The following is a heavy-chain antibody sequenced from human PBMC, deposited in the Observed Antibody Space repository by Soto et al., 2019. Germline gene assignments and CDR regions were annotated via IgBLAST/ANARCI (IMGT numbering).Heavy chain of an antibody. Sequence: ASVKVSCKASGYTFTSYAMHWVRQAPGQRLEWMGWINAGNGNTKYSQKFQGRVTITRDTSASTAYMELSSLRSEDTAVYYCARDWRVNPEHSSSWSLPGSYYYGLDVWGQGTTVTVAS. CDR3: ARDWRVNPEHSSSWSLPGSYYYGLDV. D-gene: IGHD6-13*01. CDR1: GYTFTSYA. CDR2: INAGNGNT. J-gene: IGHJ6*02. V-gene: IGHV1-3*01.